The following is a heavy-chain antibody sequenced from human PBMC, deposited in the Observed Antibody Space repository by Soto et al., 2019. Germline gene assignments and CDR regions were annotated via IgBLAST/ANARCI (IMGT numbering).Heavy chain of an antibody. Sequence: GGSLRLSCAASGFTFSSYSMNWVRQAPGKGLEWVSSISSSSSYIYYADSVKGRFTISRDNAKNSLYLQMNSLRAEDTAVYYCARDSIAAAGTFDYWGQGTLVTVSS. D-gene: IGHD6-13*01. J-gene: IGHJ4*02. CDR1: GFTFSSYS. CDR3: ARDSIAAAGTFDY. V-gene: IGHV3-21*01. CDR2: ISSSSSYI.